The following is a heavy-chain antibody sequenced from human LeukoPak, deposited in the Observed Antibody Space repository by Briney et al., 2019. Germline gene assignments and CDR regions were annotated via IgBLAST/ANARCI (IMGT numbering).Heavy chain of an antibody. CDR1: GGSITGFY. CDR3: ARSTYVFWSGYDY. CDR2: VYYSGST. Sequence: SETLSLTCTVSGGSITGFYWSWIRQSPGKGLEWIGFVYYSGSTNNNPSLKSRVTISIQTSKNQFSLKLSSVTAADTAVYYCARSTYVFWSGYDYWGQGTLVTVPS. D-gene: IGHD3/OR15-3a*01. V-gene: IGHV4-59*08. J-gene: IGHJ4*02.